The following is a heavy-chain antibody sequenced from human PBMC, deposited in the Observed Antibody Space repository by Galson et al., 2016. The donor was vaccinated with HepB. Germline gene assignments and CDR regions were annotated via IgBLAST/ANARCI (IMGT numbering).Heavy chain of an antibody. CDR3: STDSPLSYYYDSSGSPRDNYYGMDV. V-gene: IGHV3-15*01. CDR1: GFTFNSSW. Sequence: SLRLSCAASGFTFNSSWMSWVRQAPGKGLEWVCRIKSNTDGGTTDYAAPVQGRCTISRDDSENTLYLQINSLKTEDTAVYYCSTDSPLSYYYDSSGSPRDNYYGMDVWGQGTTVTVSS. J-gene: IGHJ6*02. D-gene: IGHD3-22*01. CDR2: IKSNTDGGTT.